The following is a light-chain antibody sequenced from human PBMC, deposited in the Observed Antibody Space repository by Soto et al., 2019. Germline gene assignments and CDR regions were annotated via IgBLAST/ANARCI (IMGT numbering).Light chain of an antibody. V-gene: IGKV3-15*01. J-gene: IGKJ1*01. Sequence: EVVMTQSPATLSVSPGERATLSCRASQGVSSNLAWYQQKPGQAPRLLIYGTSTRATGIPARFSGSGSGTEFTLTISSLHSEDFAVYYCQHYNNWPRTFGQGTTVEIK. CDR3: QHYNNWPRT. CDR1: QGVSSN. CDR2: GTS.